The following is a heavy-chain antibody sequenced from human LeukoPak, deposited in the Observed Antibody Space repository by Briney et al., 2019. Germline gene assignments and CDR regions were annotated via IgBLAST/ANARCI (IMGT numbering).Heavy chain of an antibody. Sequence: PGGSLRLSCAASGFTFDGYGMYWVRQAPEKGLEWVSGITWNSDDMAYADSVKGRFTFSRDNAKNCLYLQMNSLRVEDTALYYCTKVTDWRTGFDYWGQGTLATVSS. CDR2: ITWNSDDM. D-gene: IGHD3-9*01. CDR3: TKVTDWRTGFDY. V-gene: IGHV3-9*01. J-gene: IGHJ4*02. CDR1: GFTFDGYG.